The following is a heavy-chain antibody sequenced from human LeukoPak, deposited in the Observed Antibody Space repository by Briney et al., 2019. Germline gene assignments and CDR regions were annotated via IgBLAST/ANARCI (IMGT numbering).Heavy chain of an antibody. CDR1: GFTFDDYG. CDR3: ARKGYCSSTTCYGIDY. Sequence: GGSLRLSCAASGFTFDDYGMSWVRQAPGKGLEWVSSMTKNGIMTGYADSVKGRFTISRDNAKSFLYLQMNNLRVEDTVFYYCARKGYCSSTTCYGIDYWGRGTLVTVSS. CDR2: MTKNGIMT. V-gene: IGHV3-20*04. J-gene: IGHJ4*02. D-gene: IGHD2-2*01.